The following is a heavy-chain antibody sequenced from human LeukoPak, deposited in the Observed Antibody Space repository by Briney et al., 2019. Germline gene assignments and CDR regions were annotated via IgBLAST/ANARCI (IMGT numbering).Heavy chain of an antibody. V-gene: IGHV1-18*01. J-gene: IGHJ4*02. D-gene: IGHD3-10*01. CDR1: GYIFSSFG. Sequence: ASVKVSCKASGYIFSSFGINWVRQAPGQGLEWMGWISAYNGNTNYAQKLQGRVTMTTDTSTSTAYMDLRSLRSDDTAVYYCARGGYYGSGSLPDYWGQGTLVTVSS. CDR2: ISAYNGNT. CDR3: ARGGYYGSGSLPDY.